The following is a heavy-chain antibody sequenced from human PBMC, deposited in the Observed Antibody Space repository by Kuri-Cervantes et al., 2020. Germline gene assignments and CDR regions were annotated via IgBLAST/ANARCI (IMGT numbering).Heavy chain of an antibody. D-gene: IGHD3-10*01. CDR3: ARGVKERAFDI. CDR2: IYYSGST. J-gene: IGHJ3*02. CDR1: GSSIRRHC. Sequence: SCTVPGSSIRRHCWSWIRQPPGKGLEWIGYIYYSGSTNYNPSLKSRVTISVDTSKNQFSLKLSCVTAADTAVYYCARGVKERAFDIWGQGTMVTVSS. V-gene: IGHV4-59*11.